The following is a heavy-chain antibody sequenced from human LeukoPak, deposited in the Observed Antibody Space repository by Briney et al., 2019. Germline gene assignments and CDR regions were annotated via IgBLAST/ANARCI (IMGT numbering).Heavy chain of an antibody. J-gene: IGHJ4*02. CDR2: IIPIFGTA. V-gene: IGHV1-69*05. D-gene: IGHD6-19*01. CDR1: GGTFSSYA. CDR3: ARDSLAVAEFDY. Sequence: ASVKVSCKASGGTFSSYAISWVRQAPGQGLEWMGRIIPIFGTANYAQKFQGRVTITTDESTSTAYMELSSLRSEDTAVYYCARDSLAVAEFDYWGQGTLVTVSS.